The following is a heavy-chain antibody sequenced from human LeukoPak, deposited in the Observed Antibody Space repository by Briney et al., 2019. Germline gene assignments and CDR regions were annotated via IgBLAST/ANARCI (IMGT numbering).Heavy chain of an antibody. CDR1: GGSISSGGYS. CDR2: IYTSGST. J-gene: IGHJ6*02. CDR3: ARDSGSYYDFWSGYSSSYYYYYGVDV. V-gene: IGHV4-61*02. D-gene: IGHD3-3*01. Sequence: PSETLSLTCAVSGGSISSGGYSWSWIRQPPGKGLEWIGRIYTSGSTNYNPSLKSRVTMSVDTSKSQFSLKLSSVTAADTAVYYCARDSGSYYDFWSGYSSSYYYYYGVDVWGQGTTVTVSS.